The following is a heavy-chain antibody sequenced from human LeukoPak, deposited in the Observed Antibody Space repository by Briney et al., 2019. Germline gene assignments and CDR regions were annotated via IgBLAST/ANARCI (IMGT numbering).Heavy chain of an antibody. D-gene: IGHD3-22*01. Sequence: IXXVRQAPGQXLEWMGRIIPILGIANYAQKFQGRVTITADKSTSTAYMELSSLRSEDTAVYYCARDSSGQSYWGQGTLVTVSS. J-gene: IGHJ4*02. CDR3: ARDSSGQSY. V-gene: IGHV1-69*04. CDR2: IIPILGIA.